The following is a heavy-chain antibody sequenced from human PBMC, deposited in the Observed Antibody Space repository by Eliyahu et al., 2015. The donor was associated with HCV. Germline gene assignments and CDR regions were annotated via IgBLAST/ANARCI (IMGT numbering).Heavy chain of an antibody. CDR1: GFTFDDYA. CDR3: AKGRDHSSSYFQH. Sequence: EVQLVESGGGLVQXGRSLRLSCAASGFTFDDYAXHWVRQXPGEGLGWVSGISWNSGSIGYADSVKGRFTISRDNAKNSLYLQMNSLRAEDTALYYCAKGRDHSSSYFQHWGQGTLVTVSS. J-gene: IGHJ1*01. D-gene: IGHD6-13*01. CDR2: ISWNSGSI. V-gene: IGHV3-9*01.